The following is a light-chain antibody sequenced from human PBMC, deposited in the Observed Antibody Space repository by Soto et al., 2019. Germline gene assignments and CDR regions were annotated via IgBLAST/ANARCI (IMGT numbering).Light chain of an antibody. CDR1: SSDVGGYNY. Sequence: QSALTQPPSASRSPGQSVTISCTGTSSDVGGYNYVSWYQQHPGKAPKLMIYEVSKRPSGVPDRFSGSKSGNTASLTVSGLQAEDEADYYCSSYAGRNNYVVFGGGTKLTVL. V-gene: IGLV2-8*02. CDR2: EVS. CDR3: SSYAGRNNYVV. J-gene: IGLJ2*01.